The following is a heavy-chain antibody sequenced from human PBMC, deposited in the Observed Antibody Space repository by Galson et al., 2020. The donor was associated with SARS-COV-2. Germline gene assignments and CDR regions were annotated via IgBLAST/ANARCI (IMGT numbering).Heavy chain of an antibody. D-gene: IGHD3-16*01. CDR1: GFTFSSYW. V-gene: IGHV3-74*01. CDR3: ARLAPEYDVLLLGSAQYGIDV. Sequence: TGGSLRPSCAASGFTFSSYWMHWVRQAPGKGLVWVSRINSDGSRTSYADSVKGRFTISRDNAKNTLYLQMNSLRAEDTAGYYCARLAPEYDVLLLGSAQYGIDVWGQGTTVTGSS. J-gene: IGHJ6*02. CDR2: INSDGSRT.